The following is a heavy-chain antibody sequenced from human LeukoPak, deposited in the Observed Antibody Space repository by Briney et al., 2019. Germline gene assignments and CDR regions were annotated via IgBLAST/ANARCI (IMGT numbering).Heavy chain of an antibody. V-gene: IGHV3-21*04. J-gene: IGHJ4*02. CDR1: GFTFNRYN. Sequence: PGGSLRLSCAASGFTFNRYNMNWVRRAPGKGLEWVSSISTSSSYIYYADSVRGRFTISRDNAKNSLYLQMNSLRAEDTAVYYCAKDFYSSGYLFPLYPCFDYWGQGTLVTVSS. CDR3: AKDFYSSGYLFPLYPCFDY. D-gene: IGHD3-22*01. CDR2: ISTSSSYI.